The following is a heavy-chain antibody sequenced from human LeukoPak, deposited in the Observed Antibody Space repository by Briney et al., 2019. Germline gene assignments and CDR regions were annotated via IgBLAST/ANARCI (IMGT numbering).Heavy chain of an antibody. J-gene: IGHJ4*02. D-gene: IGHD2-15*01. Sequence: GGSLRLSCAASGFTVNSNYMSWVRQAPGKGLEWLSILYSGGTTYYADSVKGRFTISRDNSKNTLYLQMNSLRPEDTAVYYCARGADVHCSGGSCYSAENFDYWGQGTLVTVSS. CDR2: LYSGGTT. V-gene: IGHV3-66*02. CDR3: ARGADVHCSGGSCYSAENFDY. CDR1: GFTVNSNY.